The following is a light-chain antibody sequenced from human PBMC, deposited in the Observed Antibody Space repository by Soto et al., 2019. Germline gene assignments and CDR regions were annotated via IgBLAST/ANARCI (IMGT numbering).Light chain of an antibody. CDR2: DAT. CDR1: SNDVGAYNY. V-gene: IGLV2-11*01. CDR3: YSYAAGTYV. J-gene: IGLJ1*01. Sequence: QSALTQPRSVSGSPGQSVTISCTGISNDVGAYNYVSWYQQHPGKAPKLIIYDATKRPSGVPDRFSGSKSGNTASLTISGLQAEDEADYYYYSYAAGTYVFGTGTKLTVL.